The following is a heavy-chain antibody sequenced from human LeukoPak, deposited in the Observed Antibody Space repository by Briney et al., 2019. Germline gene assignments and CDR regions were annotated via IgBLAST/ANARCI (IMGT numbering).Heavy chain of an antibody. D-gene: IGHD3-16*01. CDR2: ISGSDDST. CDR3: AKWGKLPFYFNGMDV. CDR1: GFTFSSYA. V-gene: IGHV3-23*01. J-gene: IGHJ6*02. Sequence: PGGSLRLSCAASGFTFSSYALSWVRQAPGKGPEWISAISGSDDSTYYADSVTGRFTISRDNSKNTLYVQMNSLRAEDTAVYYCAKWGKLPFYFNGMDVWGQGTTVTVSS.